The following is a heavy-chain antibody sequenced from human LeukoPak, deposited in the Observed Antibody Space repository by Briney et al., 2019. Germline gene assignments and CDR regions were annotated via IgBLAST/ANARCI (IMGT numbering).Heavy chain of an antibody. CDR1: GGSISSHY. CDR2: IYYSGST. D-gene: IGHD3-16*02. V-gene: IGHV4-59*11. CDR3: ARADYVWGSYRS. J-gene: IGHJ4*02. Sequence: PSETLSLTCTVSGGSISSHYWSWIRQPPGKGLEWIGCIYYSGSTNYNPSLKSRVTISVDTSKNQFSLKLSSVTAADTAVYYCARADYVWGSYRSWGQGTLVTVSS.